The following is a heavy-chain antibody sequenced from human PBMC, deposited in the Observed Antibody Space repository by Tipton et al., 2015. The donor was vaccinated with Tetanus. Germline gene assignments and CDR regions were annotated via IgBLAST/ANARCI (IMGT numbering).Heavy chain of an antibody. Sequence: SLRLSCAASGFTFTRYAMHWVRQAPGKGLEWVAVITFDGGTKYYADSVKGRFTLSRDNSQNTLYLQMNSLKVEDTAVYYCAKDPASRGWFDPWGQGTLVSVSS. CDR1: GFTFTRYA. CDR3: AKDPASRGWFDP. V-gene: IGHV3-30-3*01. J-gene: IGHJ5*02. CDR2: ITFDGGTK.